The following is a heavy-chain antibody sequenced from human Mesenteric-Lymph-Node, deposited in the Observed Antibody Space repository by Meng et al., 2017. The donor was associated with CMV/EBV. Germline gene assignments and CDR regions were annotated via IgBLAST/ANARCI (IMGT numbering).Heavy chain of an antibody. V-gene: IGHV7-4-1*02. CDR2: INTNTGNP. Sequence: VSCKAAGYTFTNYAINGVRQAPGQGLEWLGWINTNTGNPTYAQGFTGQFVFSLDTSVSTAYLQISSLKAEDTAVYYCARDPAGGTPYWGQGTLVTVSS. J-gene: IGHJ4*02. D-gene: IGHD6-13*01. CDR1: GYTFTNYA. CDR3: ARDPAGGTPY.